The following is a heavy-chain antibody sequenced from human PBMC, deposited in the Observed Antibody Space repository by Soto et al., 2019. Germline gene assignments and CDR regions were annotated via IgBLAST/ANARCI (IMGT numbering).Heavy chain of an antibody. D-gene: IGHD3-3*01. J-gene: IGHJ6*03. CDR2: IYYSGST. CDR3: ARQNFWSGYYGYYYYYMDV. Sequence: SETLSLTCTVSGGSISSYYWSWIRQPPGKGLEWIGYIYYSGSTNYNPSLKSRVTISVETSKNQFSLKLSSVTAADTAVYYCARQNFWSGYYGYYYYYMDVWGKGTTVTVSS. V-gene: IGHV4-59*08. CDR1: GGSISSYY.